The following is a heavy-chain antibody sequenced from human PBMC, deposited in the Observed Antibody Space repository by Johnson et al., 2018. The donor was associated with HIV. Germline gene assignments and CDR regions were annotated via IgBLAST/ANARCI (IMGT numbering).Heavy chain of an antibody. V-gene: IGHV3-48*04. J-gene: IGHJ3*02. Sequence: VQLVESGGGLIQPGGSLRLSCVVSGFTVTRNYMSWVRQATGKGLEWVSRISWNSGTIAYADSVQGRFTISRDNPKNSLYLQMSSLRAEDTAVYYCARQFRSVGAPDAFDIWGQGTMVTVSS. CDR2: ISWNSGTI. CDR3: ARQFRSVGAPDAFDI. D-gene: IGHD3-16*01. CDR1: GFTVTRNY.